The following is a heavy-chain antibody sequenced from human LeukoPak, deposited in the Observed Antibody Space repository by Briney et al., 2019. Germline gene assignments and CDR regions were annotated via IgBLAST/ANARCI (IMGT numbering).Heavy chain of an antibody. CDR2: ISSSSSYI. V-gene: IGHV3-21*01. CDR1: GFTFSSYS. Sequence: GGSLRLSCAASGFTFSSYSMNWVRQAPGKGLEWVSSISSSSSYIYYADSVKGRFTISRDNSKNTLYLQMNSLRAEDTAVYYCARARGYYYYYGMDVWGQGTTVTVSS. J-gene: IGHJ6*02. D-gene: IGHD3-10*01. CDR3: ARARGYYYYYGMDV.